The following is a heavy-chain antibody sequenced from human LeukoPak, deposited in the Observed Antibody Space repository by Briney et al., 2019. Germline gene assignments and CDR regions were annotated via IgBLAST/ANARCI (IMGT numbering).Heavy chain of an antibody. J-gene: IGHJ4*02. D-gene: IGHD5-18*01. Sequence: GESLKISCKGSGYSFTSNWISWVRQMPGKGLEWMGRIDPSDSYTNYSPSFQGHVTISDDESISTAYLQCCSLKASDTAMYYCARHWNTAMALFDYWGQGTLVTVSS. CDR2: IDPSDSYT. V-gene: IGHV5-10-1*01. CDR3: ARHWNTAMALFDY. CDR1: GYSFTSNW.